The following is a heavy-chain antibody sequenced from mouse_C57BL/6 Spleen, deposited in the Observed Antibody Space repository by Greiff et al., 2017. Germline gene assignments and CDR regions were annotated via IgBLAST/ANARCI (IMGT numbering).Heavy chain of an antibody. CDR1: GFTFSDYG. J-gene: IGHJ3*01. V-gene: IGHV5-17*01. CDR3: ADGSWFAY. Sequence: EVKVVESGGGLVKPGGSLKLSCAASGFTFSDYGMHWVRQAPEKGLEWVEYISSGSSTIYYADTVKGRFTISRDNAKNTLFLQMTSLRSEDAAMYYCADGSWFAYRGQGTLVTVAA. CDR2: ISSGSSTI.